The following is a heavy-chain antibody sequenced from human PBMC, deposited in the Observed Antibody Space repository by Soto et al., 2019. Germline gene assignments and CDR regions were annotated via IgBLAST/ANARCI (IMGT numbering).Heavy chain of an antibody. Sequence: EVQLVESGGGLIQPGGSLRLSCAASGFTVSSNYMSWVRQAPGKGLEWVSVIYSGGSTYYADSVKGLFTIYRDNSKNTLYTQMDSLRAEDTAVYYCARSIVVVLVAREGYYYYYGMDVWGQGTTVTVSS. D-gene: IGHD2-2*01. J-gene: IGHJ6*02. V-gene: IGHV3-53*01. CDR2: IYSGGST. CDR1: GFTVSSNY. CDR3: ARSIVVVLVAREGYYYYYGMDV.